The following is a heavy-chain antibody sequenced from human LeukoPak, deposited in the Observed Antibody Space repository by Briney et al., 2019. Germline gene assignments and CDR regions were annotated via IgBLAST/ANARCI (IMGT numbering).Heavy chain of an antibody. CDR3: ARNQQLGGHSYYYYGMDV. CDR2: ISGGGVTT. J-gene: IGHJ6*02. Sequence: GGSLRLSCVGSGFTSIAYALTWARQAPGKGLEWVSGISGGGVTTYYADSVEGRFTISRDNSKNTLYLQMNSLRADDTAIYYCARNQQLGGHSYYYYGMDVWRQGTTVTVSS. D-gene: IGHD3-16*01. V-gene: IGHV3-23*01. CDR1: GFTSIAYA.